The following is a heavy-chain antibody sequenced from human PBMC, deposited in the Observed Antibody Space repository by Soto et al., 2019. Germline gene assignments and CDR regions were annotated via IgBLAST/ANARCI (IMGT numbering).Heavy chain of an antibody. J-gene: IGHJ5*01. V-gene: IGHV3-7*03. CDR2: IKADGSEK. CDR1: GFTFSNHW. Sequence: PGGSLRLSGAGSGFTFSNHWRNWVRQGPGKGLEWVANIKADGSEKYYVDSVKGRFTSSRGNAKYWLYLRMNSLRAEDAAVYYCARARGVDSRGQGXLVTVSS. D-gene: IGHD3-16*01. CDR3: ARARGVDS.